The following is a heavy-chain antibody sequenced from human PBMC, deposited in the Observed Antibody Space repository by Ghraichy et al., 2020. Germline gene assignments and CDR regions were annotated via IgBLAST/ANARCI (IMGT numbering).Heavy chain of an antibody. CDR3: TRASRRITLVGGVIKLIVAAFDI. D-gene: IGHD3-10*01. V-gene: IGHV3-49*04. J-gene: IGHJ3*02. CDR2: IGSQAYGETT. CDR1: GFTFGDSA. Sequence: GGSLRLSCTSSGFTFGDSAMSWVRQAPGKGLEWVSFIGSQAYGETTEYAASVKGRVTVSRDDSKGIAYLQMNSLKAEDTAVYYCTRASRRITLVGGVIKLIVAAFDIWGQGTMVTVSS.